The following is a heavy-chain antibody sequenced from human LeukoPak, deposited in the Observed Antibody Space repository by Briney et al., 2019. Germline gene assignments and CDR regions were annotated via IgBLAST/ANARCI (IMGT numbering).Heavy chain of an antibody. V-gene: IGHV1-24*01. J-gene: IGHJ4*02. CDR3: ATASGADHYDFWSGFDY. CDR2: FDPEDGET. D-gene: IGHD3-3*01. CDR1: GYTLTELS. Sequence: ASVKVSCKVSGYTLTELSMHWVRQALGKGLEWMGSFDPEDGETIYAQKFQGRVTMTEDTSTDTAYMELSSLRAEDTAVYYCATASGADHYDFWSGFDYWGQGTLVTVSS.